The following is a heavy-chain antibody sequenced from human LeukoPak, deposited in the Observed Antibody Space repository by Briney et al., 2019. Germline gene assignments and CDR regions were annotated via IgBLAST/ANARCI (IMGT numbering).Heavy chain of an antibody. V-gene: IGHV4-61*01. CDR2: IYYSGST. CDR1: GGSVSSGSYY. J-gene: IGHJ6*04. D-gene: IGHD3-9*01. CDR3: ARALYFDWFNRNYYGMDV. Sequence: KPSETLSLTCTVSGGSVSSGSYYWSWIRQPPGKGLEWIGYIYYSGSTNYNPSLKSRVTIPVDTSKNQFSLKLSSVTAADTAVYYCARALYFDWFNRNYYGMDVWGKGTTVTVSS.